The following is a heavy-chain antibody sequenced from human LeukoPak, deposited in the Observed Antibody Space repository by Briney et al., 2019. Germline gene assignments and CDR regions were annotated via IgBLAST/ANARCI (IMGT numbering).Heavy chain of an antibody. CDR3: ASIAAAGYYSDY. V-gene: IGHV1-69*05. D-gene: IGHD6-13*01. CDR2: IIPIFGTA. CDR1: GGTFSSYA. Sequence: SVKVSCKASGGTFSSYAISWVRQAPGQGLEWMGRIIPIFGTANYAQKFQGRVTITTDESTSTAYMELSSLRSEDTAVYYCASIAAAGYYSDYWGQGTLVTVSS. J-gene: IGHJ4*02.